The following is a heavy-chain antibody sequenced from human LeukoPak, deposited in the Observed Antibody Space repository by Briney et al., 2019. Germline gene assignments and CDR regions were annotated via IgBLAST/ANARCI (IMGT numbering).Heavy chain of an antibody. D-gene: IGHD6-6*01. CDR3: ARDAFGSIAAQRFDP. CDR2: ISYDGSNK. CDR1: GFTFGSYA. Sequence: PGRSXRLSCAXSGFTFGSYAMHWVRQAPGKGREGGAVISYDGSNKYYADSVKGRFTISRDNSKNTLYLQMNSLRAEDTAVYYCARDAFGSIAAQRFDPWGQGTLVTVSS. J-gene: IGHJ5*02. V-gene: IGHV3-30-3*01.